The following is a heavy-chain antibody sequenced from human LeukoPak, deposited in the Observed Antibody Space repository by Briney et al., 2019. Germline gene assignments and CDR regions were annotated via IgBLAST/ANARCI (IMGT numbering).Heavy chain of an antibody. CDR3: ARYYYDSSGYGAGDAFDI. CDR1: GGSISSGGYY. CDR2: IYHSGST. J-gene: IGHJ3*02. V-gene: IGHV4-30-2*01. D-gene: IGHD3-22*01. Sequence: SQTLSLTCTVSGGSISSGGYYWSWIRQPPGKGLEWIGYIYHSGSTYYNPSLKSRVTISVDRSKNQFSLKLSSVTAADTAVYYCARYYYDSSGYGAGDAFDIWGQGTMVTVSS.